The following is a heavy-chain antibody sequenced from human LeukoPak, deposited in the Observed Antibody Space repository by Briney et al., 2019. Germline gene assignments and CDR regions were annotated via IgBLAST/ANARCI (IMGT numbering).Heavy chain of an antibody. CDR2: INWNGGST. Sequence: GGSLRLSCAASGFTFSSYSMNWVRQAPGKGLEWVSGINWNGGSTGYADSVKGRFTISRDNAKNSLYLQMNSLRAEDTALYYCARGGITIFGVVIYMDVWGKGTTVTVSS. V-gene: IGHV3-20*04. CDR3: ARGGITIFGVVIYMDV. CDR1: GFTFSSYS. D-gene: IGHD3-3*01. J-gene: IGHJ6*03.